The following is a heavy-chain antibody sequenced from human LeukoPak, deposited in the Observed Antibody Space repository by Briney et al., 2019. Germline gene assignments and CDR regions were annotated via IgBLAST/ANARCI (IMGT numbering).Heavy chain of an antibody. CDR1: GGTFSSYA. CDR3: ARGRTTVTPEDAFDI. V-gene: IGHV1-8*02. D-gene: IGHD4-17*01. Sequence: ASVKVSCKASGGTFSSYAISWVRQAPGQGLEWMGWMNPNSGNTGYAQKFQGRVTMTRNTSISTAYMELSSLRSEDTAVYYCARGRTTVTPEDAFDIWGQGTMVTVSS. CDR2: MNPNSGNT. J-gene: IGHJ3*02.